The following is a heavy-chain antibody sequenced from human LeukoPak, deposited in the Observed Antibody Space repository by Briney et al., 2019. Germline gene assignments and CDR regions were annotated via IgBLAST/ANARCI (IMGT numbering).Heavy chain of an antibody. Sequence: GGSLRLSCAASGFTFSSYSMNWVRQAPGKRLEWVSYISSSSSTIYYADSLKGRFTISRDNAKNSLYLQMNSLRAEDTAVYYCARAGGYSYGPRVYFDYWGQGTLVTVSS. V-gene: IGHV3-48*01. D-gene: IGHD5-18*01. J-gene: IGHJ4*02. CDR2: ISSSSSTI. CDR1: GFTFSSYS. CDR3: ARAGGYSYGPRVYFDY.